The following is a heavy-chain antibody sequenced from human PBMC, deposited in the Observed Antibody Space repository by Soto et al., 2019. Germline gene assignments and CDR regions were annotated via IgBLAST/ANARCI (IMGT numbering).Heavy chain of an antibody. V-gene: IGHV3-23*01. D-gene: IGHD2-15*01. CDR1: GFTFRSYA. Sequence: EVQLLESGGGLVEPGGSLRLSCAASGFTFRSYAMTWVRQAPGTGLEWVSYTGGGGVSTYYADSVKGRFTGSRDDSKNTLYLQMNSPRAEDTALYYCAKIVGGGSHHDAFDIWGQGTMVTVSS. CDR2: TGGGGVST. J-gene: IGHJ3*02. CDR3: AKIVGGGSHHDAFDI.